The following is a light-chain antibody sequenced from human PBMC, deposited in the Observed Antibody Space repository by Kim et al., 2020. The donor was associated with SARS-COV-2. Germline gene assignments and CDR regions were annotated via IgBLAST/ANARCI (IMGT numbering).Light chain of an antibody. CDR1: QSVNIW. J-gene: IGKJ1*01. CDR2: RAS. CDR3: QQYHRFST. V-gene: IGKV1-5*03. Sequence: DIQLTQSPSTLSASVGDRVTITCRDSQSVNIWLAWYQQKPGKAPKLLIHRASSLESGVPSRFSGSGSETDFNFTINSLQPDDFATYYCQQYHRFSTFGQGTKVDIK.